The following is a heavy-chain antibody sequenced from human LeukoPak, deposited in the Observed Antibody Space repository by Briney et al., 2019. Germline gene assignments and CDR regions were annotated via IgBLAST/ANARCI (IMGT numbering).Heavy chain of an antibody. CDR3: TTNEAFDI. V-gene: IGHV3-15*01. Sequence: GGSLRLSCAASGFTFSNAWMNWVRQAPGKGLEWVGRMKIKIASGTTDYAAPVKGRFTISRDDSKNTLFLQMNSLKTEDTAMYYCTTNEAFDIWGQGTMVTVSS. J-gene: IGHJ3*02. CDR2: MKIKIASGTT. CDR1: GFTFSNAW.